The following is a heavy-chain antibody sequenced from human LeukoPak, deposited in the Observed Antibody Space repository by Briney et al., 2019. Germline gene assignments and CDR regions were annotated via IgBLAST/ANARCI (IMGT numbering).Heavy chain of an antibody. CDR1: GGTFSSYA. J-gene: IGHJ6*03. D-gene: IGHD2-2*01. CDR2: IIPIFGTA. Sequence: SVKVSCKASGGTFSSYAISWVRQAPGQGLECMGGIIPIFGTANYAQKFQGRVTITTDESTSTAYMELSSLRSEDTAVYYCSRGRLNELGYCSSTSCYYMDVWGKGTTVTVSS. CDR3: SRGRLNELGYCSSTSCYYMDV. V-gene: IGHV1-69*05.